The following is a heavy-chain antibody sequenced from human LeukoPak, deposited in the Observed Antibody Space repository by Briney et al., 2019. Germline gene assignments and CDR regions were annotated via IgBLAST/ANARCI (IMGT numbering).Heavy chain of an antibody. CDR2: IYSGGSST. J-gene: IGHJ4*02. CDR1: GFTVSTNY. V-gene: IGHV3-53*05. Sequence: GGSLRLSCTASGFTVSTNYMSWVRQAPGKGLEWVSVIYSGGSSTYYADSVKGRFTISRDNAKNSLYLQMNSLRAEDTALYYCAKDSGYDSSGYSDYWGQGTLVTVSS. D-gene: IGHD3-22*01. CDR3: AKDSGYDSSGYSDY.